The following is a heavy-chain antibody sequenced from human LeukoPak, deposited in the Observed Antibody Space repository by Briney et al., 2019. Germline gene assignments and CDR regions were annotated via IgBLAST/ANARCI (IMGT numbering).Heavy chain of an antibody. V-gene: IGHV1-3*01. CDR1: GYTFTSYA. Sequence: ASVKVSCKASGYTFTSYAMHWVRQAPGQRLEWMGWINAGNGNTKYSQKFQGRVTITRDTSASTAYMGLSSLRSEDTAVYYCARETYTYCSGGSCYEYYFDYWGQGTLVTVSS. J-gene: IGHJ4*02. D-gene: IGHD2-15*01. CDR2: INAGNGNT. CDR3: ARETYTYCSGGSCYEYYFDY.